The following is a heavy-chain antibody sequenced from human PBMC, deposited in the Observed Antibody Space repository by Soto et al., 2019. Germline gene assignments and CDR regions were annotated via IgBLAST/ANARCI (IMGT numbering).Heavy chain of an antibody. CDR1: GYSISSGYY. Sequence: SETLSLTCAVSGYSISSGYYWGWIRQPPGKGLEWIGSIYHSGSTYYSPSLKSRVTISVDTSKNQFSLKLSSVTAADTAVYYCARDDSSSWGMDVWGQGTTVTVSS. V-gene: IGHV4-38-2*02. CDR3: ARDDSSSWGMDV. D-gene: IGHD6-6*01. J-gene: IGHJ6*02. CDR2: IYHSGST.